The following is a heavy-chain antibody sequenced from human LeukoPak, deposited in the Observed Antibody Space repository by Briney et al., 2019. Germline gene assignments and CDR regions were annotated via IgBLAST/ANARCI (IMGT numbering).Heavy chain of an antibody. CDR3: ARKGLLGSGKPWFDP. V-gene: IGHV1-8*01. Sequence: ASVKVSCKASGYTFSSYDINWVRQASGQGLEWMGWMNPNSGNTASAQKFQGRVTMTTNTSISTAYMELTGLRSEDTAMYFCARKGLLGSGKPWFDPWGQGTLVTVSS. CDR2: MNPNSGNT. J-gene: IGHJ5*02. CDR1: GYTFSSYD. D-gene: IGHD2-15*01.